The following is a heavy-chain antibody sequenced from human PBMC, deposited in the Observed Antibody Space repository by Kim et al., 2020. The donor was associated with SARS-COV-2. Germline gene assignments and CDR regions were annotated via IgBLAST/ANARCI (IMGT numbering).Heavy chain of an antibody. CDR1: GFSFSSYG. CDR2: ISYDGSNK. CDR3: ARGSSSLVRGGFDY. J-gene: IGHJ4*02. Sequence: GGSLRLSCAASGFSFSSYGMHWVRQAPGKGLEWVAVISYDGSNKYYADSVKGRFTISRDNSKNTLYLQMNSLRAEDTAVYYCARGSSSLVRGGFDYWGQGTLVTVSS. D-gene: IGHD3-10*01. V-gene: IGHV3-33*05.